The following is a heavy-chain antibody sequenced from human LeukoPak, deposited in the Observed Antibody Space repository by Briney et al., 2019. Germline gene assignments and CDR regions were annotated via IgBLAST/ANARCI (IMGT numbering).Heavy chain of an antibody. CDR1: GGSFSGFY. V-gene: IGHV4-34*01. CDR3: ARARKTYCSGGSCYPLYYYYYGMDV. CDR2: INHSGST. Sequence: PSETLSLTCAVYGGSFSGFYWSWISQPPGKGLEWIGEINHSGSTNYNPSLKSRVTISVDTSKNQFSLKLSSVTAADTAVYYCARARKTYCSGGSCYPLYYYYYGMDVWGQGTTVTVSS. J-gene: IGHJ6*02. D-gene: IGHD2-15*01.